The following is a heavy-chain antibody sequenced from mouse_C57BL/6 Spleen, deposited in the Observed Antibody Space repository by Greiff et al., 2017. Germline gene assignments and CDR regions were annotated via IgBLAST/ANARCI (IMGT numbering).Heavy chain of an antibody. CDR3: ERGGFSTTVVAPDD. CDR2: IYPGDGDT. Sequence: QVQLQQSGAELVKPGASVKISCKASGYAFSSYWMNWVKQRPGKGLEWIGQIYPGDGDTNYNGKFKGKATLTADKSSSTAYMQLSSLTSEDSAVYFCERGGFSTTVVAPDDWGQGTTLTVSS. J-gene: IGHJ2*01. CDR1: GYAFSSYW. V-gene: IGHV1-80*01. D-gene: IGHD1-1*01.